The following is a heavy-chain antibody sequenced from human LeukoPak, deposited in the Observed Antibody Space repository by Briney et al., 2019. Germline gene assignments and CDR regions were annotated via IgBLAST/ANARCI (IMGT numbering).Heavy chain of an antibody. CDR2: ISSSGNSI. V-gene: IGHV3-11*04. D-gene: IGHD6-13*01. CDR1: GFTFSDYY. Sequence: GGSLRLSCAASGFTFSDYYMSWIRQAPGKGLEWVSYISSSGNSISYADSVKGRFTISRDNAKNSLYLQMDSLRAEDTAVYYCARDQVSVAGTGIDYWGQGTLVTVSS. J-gene: IGHJ4*02. CDR3: ARDQVSVAGTGIDY.